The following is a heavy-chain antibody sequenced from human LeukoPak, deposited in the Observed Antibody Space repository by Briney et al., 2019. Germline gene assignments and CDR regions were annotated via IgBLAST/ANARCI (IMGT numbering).Heavy chain of an antibody. Sequence: SETLSLTCTVSGGSLSSYFWSWIRQPPGKGLEWIGYIYYSGSTNYSPSLKSRVTFSVDTSKNQFSLKLSSVTAADTAVYYCARSRGFGVVNTDYWGQGTLVTVSS. V-gene: IGHV4-59*01. D-gene: IGHD3-3*01. J-gene: IGHJ4*02. CDR3: ARSRGFGVVNTDY. CDR1: GGSLSSYF. CDR2: IYYSGST.